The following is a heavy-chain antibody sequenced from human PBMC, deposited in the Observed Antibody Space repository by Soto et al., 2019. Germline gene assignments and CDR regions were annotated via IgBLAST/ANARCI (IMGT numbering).Heavy chain of an antibody. CDR2: ISYDGSNE. D-gene: IGHD3-16*01. J-gene: IGHJ6*02. Sequence: QVQLVESGGGVVQPGGSLRLSCAASGFTFRNYGMHWVRQAPGKGLEWVAIISYDGSNEYYADSVKGRFTISRDNSKNTLYLQMNSLRTEDTAMYHCAKDQVTEDVYYYCGLDVWGQGTTVTVSS. CDR1: GFTFRNYG. V-gene: IGHV3-30*18. CDR3: AKDQVTEDVYYYCGLDV.